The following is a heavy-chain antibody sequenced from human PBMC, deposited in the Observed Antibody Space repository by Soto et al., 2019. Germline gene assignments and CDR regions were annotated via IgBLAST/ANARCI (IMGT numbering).Heavy chain of an antibody. CDR3: ERGTRTDWNVQYFDY. V-gene: IGHV4-61*01. D-gene: IGHD1-1*01. CDR2: IYYSGST. J-gene: IGHJ4*02. CDR1: GGSVSSGSYY. Sequence: QVQLQESGPGLGKPSETLSLTCTVSGGSVSSGSYYWTWIRQPPGKGLEWIGYIYYSGSTNYKPSLEGRVTISLDTSKFRFSLKLSSVAAADTAVYYCERGTRTDWNVQYFDYWGQGTLVTVSS.